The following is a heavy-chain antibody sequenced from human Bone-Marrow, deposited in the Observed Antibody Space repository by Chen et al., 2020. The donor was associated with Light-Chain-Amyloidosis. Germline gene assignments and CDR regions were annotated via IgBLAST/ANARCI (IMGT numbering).Heavy chain of an antibody. J-gene: IGHJ4*02. V-gene: IGHV3-21*01. D-gene: IGHD6-6*01. CDR2: ISSSSSYI. CDR1: GFTFSSYS. CDR3: AREKYSSSGFDY. Sequence: EVQLVESGGGLVKPGGSLRLSCAASGFTFSSYSMNWVRQAPGKGLECVSSISSSSSYIYYADSVKGRFTISRDNAKNSLYLQMNSLRAEDTAVYYCAREKYSSSGFDYWGQGTLVTVSS.